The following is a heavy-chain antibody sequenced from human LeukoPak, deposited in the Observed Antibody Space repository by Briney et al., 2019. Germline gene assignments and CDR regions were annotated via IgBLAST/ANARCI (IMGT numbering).Heavy chain of an antibody. D-gene: IGHD6-6*01. V-gene: IGHV3-7*01. Sequence: GSLRLSCAASGFTFSSYWMTWVRQAPGKGPEWVANIKEDGSQKYYVGSVRGRFTISRDNAKNSLFLQMNSLRAEDTAVYHCARRGGSSSRRSPVDYWGQGTLVTVSS. J-gene: IGHJ4*02. CDR2: IKEDGSQK. CDR3: ARRGGSSSRRSPVDY. CDR1: GFTFSSYW.